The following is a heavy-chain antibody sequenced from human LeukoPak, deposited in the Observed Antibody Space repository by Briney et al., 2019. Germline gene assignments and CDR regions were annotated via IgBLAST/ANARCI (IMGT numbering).Heavy chain of an antibody. CDR1: GFTVSSNY. CDR2: IYSGGST. D-gene: IGHD6-19*01. V-gene: IGHV3-53*01. Sequence: GGSPRLSCAASGFTVSSNYMSWVRQAPGKGLEWVSVIYSGGSTYYADSVKGRFTISRDNSKNTLYLQMNSLRAEDTAVYYCAREEIAVAGSTYFDYWGQGTLVTVSS. CDR3: AREEIAVAGSTYFDY. J-gene: IGHJ4*02.